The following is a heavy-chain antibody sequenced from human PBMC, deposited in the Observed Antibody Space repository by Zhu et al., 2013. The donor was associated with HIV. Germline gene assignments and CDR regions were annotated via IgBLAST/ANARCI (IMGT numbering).Heavy chain of an antibody. D-gene: IGHD5-18*01. CDR1: GYSISSGYY. J-gene: IGHJ4*02. V-gene: IGHV4-38-2*01. Sequence: QVQLQESGPGLVKPSETLSLTCAVSGYSISSGYYWGWIRQPPGKGLEWIGSIYHSGSTYYNPSLKSRVTISVDTSKNQFSLKLSSVTAADTAVYYCARRGGYSYGPFDYWGQGTLVTVSS. CDR3: ARRGGYSYGPFDY. CDR2: IYHSGST.